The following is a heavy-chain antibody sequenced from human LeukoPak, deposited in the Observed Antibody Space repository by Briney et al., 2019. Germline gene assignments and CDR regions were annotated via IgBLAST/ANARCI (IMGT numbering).Heavy chain of an antibody. CDR1: GFTFSRYW. D-gene: IGHD1-26*01. CDR2: MNQDGSEI. CDR3: AKDRTVGASYWYFDL. Sequence: GGSLRLSCVGSGFTFSRYWLNWVRQAPGKGLEWVANMNQDGSEIYYLDSVKGRFTISRDNAKDSVYLQMNSLRAEDTAVYYCAKDRTVGASYWYFDLWGRGTLVTVSS. J-gene: IGHJ2*01. V-gene: IGHV3-7*01.